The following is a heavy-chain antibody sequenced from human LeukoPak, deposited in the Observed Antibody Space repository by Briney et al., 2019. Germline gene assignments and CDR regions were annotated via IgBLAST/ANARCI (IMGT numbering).Heavy chain of an antibody. CDR1: GFTFSSYW. J-gene: IGHJ4*02. D-gene: IGHD3-16*01. V-gene: IGHV3-74*01. Sequence: GGSLRLSCAASGFTFSSYWMHWVRQAPGKGLVWVSRISTDGRTTTYADSVKGRFTISRDNAKNTLYLQMNSLRVEDTAVYYCTRGGENDYSDSWGQGTLVTVSS. CDR2: ISTDGRTT. CDR3: TRGGENDYSDS.